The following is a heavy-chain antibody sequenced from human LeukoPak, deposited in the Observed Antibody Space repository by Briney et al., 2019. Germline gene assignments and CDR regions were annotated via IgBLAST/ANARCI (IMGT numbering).Heavy chain of an antibody. V-gene: IGHV5-51*01. Sequence: GESLKISCKGSGYSFNTYWIAWVRQMPGKGLEWVGIIYPGDSDTRYSPSFQGQVTISADKSIGTAYLQWSTLKASDTAMYYCARREYSTSSGYVYWGQEPWSPSPQ. D-gene: IGHD6-6*01. CDR1: GYSFNTYW. CDR2: IYPGDSDT. J-gene: IGHJ4*01. CDR3: ARREYSTSSGYVY.